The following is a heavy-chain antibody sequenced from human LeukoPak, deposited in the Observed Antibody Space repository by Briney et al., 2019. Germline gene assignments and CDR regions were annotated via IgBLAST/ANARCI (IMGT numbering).Heavy chain of an antibody. Sequence: SETLSLTCAVYGGSFSGYYWSWIRQPPGKGLEWIGEINHSGSTNYNPSLKSRVTISVDTSKNQFPLKLSSVTAADTAVYYCAREGSKPLYSSGWYGIPRKKTYFDYWGQGTLVTVSS. CDR2: INHSGST. D-gene: IGHD6-19*01. CDR3: AREGSKPLYSSGWYGIPRKKTYFDY. CDR1: GGSFSGYY. J-gene: IGHJ4*02. V-gene: IGHV4-34*01.